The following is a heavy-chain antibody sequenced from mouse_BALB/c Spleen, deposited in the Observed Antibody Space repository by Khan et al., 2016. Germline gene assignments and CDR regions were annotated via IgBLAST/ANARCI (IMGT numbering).Heavy chain of an antibody. CDR3: ARWDYGSSHFDC. D-gene: IGHD1-1*01. V-gene: IGHV3-2*02. J-gene: IGHJ2*01. Sequence: EVQLQESGPGLVKPSQSLSLTCTVTGYSITSDYAWNWIQQFPGNKLEWMGYISYSGSTSYNPSLKSRISITRDTSTSQFFLQLNSVTTEDTATXYCARWDYGSSHFDCWGQGTTLTVSS. CDR1: GYSITSDYA. CDR2: ISYSGST.